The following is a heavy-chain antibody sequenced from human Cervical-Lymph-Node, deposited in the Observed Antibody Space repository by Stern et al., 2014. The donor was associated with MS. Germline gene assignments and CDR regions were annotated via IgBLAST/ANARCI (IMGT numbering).Heavy chain of an antibody. CDR2: INGDGSST. CDR3: ARDHGVVVEGATMSGYFNGMDV. D-gene: IGHD2-15*01. J-gene: IGHJ6*02. Sequence: EVQLEESGGGLVQPGGSLRLSCAASRFTFSSYWMFWVRQAPGKGLLWVSRINGDGSSTSYADSVEGRFTISRDNAKNTLYLQMNSLRAEDTAVYYCARDHGVVVEGATMSGYFNGMDVWGHGTTVTVSS. CDR1: RFTFSSYW. V-gene: IGHV3-74*01.